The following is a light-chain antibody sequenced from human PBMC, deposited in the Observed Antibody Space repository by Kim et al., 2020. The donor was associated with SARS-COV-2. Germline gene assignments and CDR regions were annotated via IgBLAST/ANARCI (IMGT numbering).Light chain of an antibody. CDR1: SLRSYY. CDR2: GKD. CDR3: NSRDSNDYVV. V-gene: IGLV3-19*01. J-gene: IGLJ2*01. Sequence: VALEQTVRITCQGDSLRSYYATWYQQKPGQAPKVVIYGKDNRPSGVPDRFSGSSSGNTAYLTITGTQAGDEADYYCNSRDSNDYVVFGGGTKVTVL.